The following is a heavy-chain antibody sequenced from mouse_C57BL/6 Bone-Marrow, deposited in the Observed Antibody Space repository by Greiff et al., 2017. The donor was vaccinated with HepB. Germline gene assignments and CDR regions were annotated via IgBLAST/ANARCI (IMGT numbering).Heavy chain of an antibody. J-gene: IGHJ4*01. CDR1: GYAFTNYL. D-gene: IGHD1-1*01. CDR2: INPGSGGT. CDR3: AREGLRSYAMDY. Sequence: VQLVESGAELVRPGTSVKVSCKASGYAFTNYLIEWVKQRPGQGLEWIGVINPGSGGTNYNEKFKGKATLTADKSSSTAYMQLSSLTSEDSAVYFCAREGLRSYAMDYWGQGTSVTVSS. V-gene: IGHV1-54*01.